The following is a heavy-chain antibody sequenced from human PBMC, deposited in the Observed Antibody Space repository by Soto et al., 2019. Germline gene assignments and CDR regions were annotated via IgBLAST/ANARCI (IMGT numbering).Heavy chain of an antibody. D-gene: IGHD3-22*01. CDR2: IYYSGST. J-gene: IGHJ6*02. Sequence: SETLSLTCTVSGGSISSGGYYWSWIRQHPEKGLEWIGYIYYSGSTYYNPSLKSRVTISVDSSKNQFSLKLSSVTAADTAVYYCARDASEGSGYYYSGMDVWGQGTTVTVSS. CDR1: GGSISSGGYY. V-gene: IGHV4-31*03. CDR3: ARDASEGSGYYYSGMDV.